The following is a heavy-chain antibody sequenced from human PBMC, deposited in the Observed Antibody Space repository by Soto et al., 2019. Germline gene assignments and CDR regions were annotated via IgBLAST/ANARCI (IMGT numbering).Heavy chain of an antibody. CDR3: ASHQDCSGGSCYFDY. V-gene: IGHV3-48*01. Sequence: PGGSLRLSCAASGFRFSDYSMNWVRQAPGRGLEWVSYISSSSFTIHYADSVEGRVTISVDTSKNQFSLKLSSVTAADTAVYYCASHQDCSGGSCYFDYWGQGTLVTVSS. D-gene: IGHD2-15*01. CDR2: ISSSSFTI. CDR1: GFRFSDYS. J-gene: IGHJ4*02.